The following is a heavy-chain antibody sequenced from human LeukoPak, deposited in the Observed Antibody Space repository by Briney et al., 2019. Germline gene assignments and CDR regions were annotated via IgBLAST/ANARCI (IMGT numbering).Heavy chain of an antibody. D-gene: IGHD6-13*01. J-gene: IGHJ3*02. V-gene: IGHV5-51*01. CDR1: GYSFTTYW. Sequence: GESLKISCKGSGYSFTTYWIAWVRQMPGKGLEWMGIIYPGDSDTRYSPSFQGQVTISADKSISTAYLQWSSLKASDTAMYYCARRLAAANIDAFDIWGQGTMVTISS. CDR3: ARRLAAANIDAFDI. CDR2: IYPGDSDT.